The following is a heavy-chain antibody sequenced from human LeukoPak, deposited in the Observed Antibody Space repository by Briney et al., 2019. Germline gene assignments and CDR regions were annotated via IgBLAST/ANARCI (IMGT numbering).Heavy chain of an antibody. CDR1: GFNFSNYW. CDR3: ARQLSGWYDADPY. V-gene: IGHV3-7*05. J-gene: IGHJ4*02. D-gene: IGHD6-19*01. Sequence: GGSLRLSCAASGFNFSNYWMSWVRQAPGKGLEWVANIKEDGSRNHYVDSVKGRFTISRDNAKGSLYLQMNSLRAEDTAVYYCARQLSGWYDADPYWGQGTLVTVSS. CDR2: IKEDGSRN.